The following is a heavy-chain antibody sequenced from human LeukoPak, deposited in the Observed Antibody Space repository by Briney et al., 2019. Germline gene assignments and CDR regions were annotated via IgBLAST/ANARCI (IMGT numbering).Heavy chain of an antibody. CDR3: AKVPVFSLTISEVVTDDAFDI. J-gene: IGHJ3*02. CDR1: GFTFSSYA. Sequence: GGSLRLSCAASGFTFSSYAMSWVRQAPGKGLEWVSAISGSGGDTYYADSVKGRFTISRDNSKNTLYLQMNSLRAEDTAVYYCAKVPVFSLTISEVVTDDAFDIWGQGTIVTVSS. D-gene: IGHD3-3*01. CDR2: ISGSGGDT. V-gene: IGHV3-23*01.